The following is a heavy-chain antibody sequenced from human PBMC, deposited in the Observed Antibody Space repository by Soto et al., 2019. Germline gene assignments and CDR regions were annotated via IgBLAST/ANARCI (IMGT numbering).Heavy chain of an antibody. CDR1: GFTFSSYA. CDR2: ISSNGGST. J-gene: IGHJ4*02. V-gene: IGHV3-64*01. CDR3: ARRPGYYFDY. Sequence: EVQLVESGGGLVQPGGSLRLSCAASGFTFSSYAMHWVRQAPGKGLEYVSAISSNGGSTYYANSVKGRFTISRDNSKNTLYLQMGSLRAEDMAVYYCARRPGYYFDYWGQGTLVTVSS.